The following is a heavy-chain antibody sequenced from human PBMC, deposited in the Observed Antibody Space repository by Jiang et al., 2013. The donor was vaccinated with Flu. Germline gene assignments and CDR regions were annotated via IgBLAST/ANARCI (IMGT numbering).Heavy chain of an antibody. CDR3: AREDQGAFDI. CDR1: GGSISSYY. D-gene: IGHD2-2*01. V-gene: IGHV4-59*01. J-gene: IGHJ3*02. Sequence: SGPGLVKPSETLSLTCTVSGGSISSYYWSWIRQPPGKGLEWIGYIYYSGSTNYNPSLKSRVTISVDTSKNQFSLKLSSVTAADTAVYYCAREDQGAFDIWGQGTMVTVSS. CDR2: IYYSGST.